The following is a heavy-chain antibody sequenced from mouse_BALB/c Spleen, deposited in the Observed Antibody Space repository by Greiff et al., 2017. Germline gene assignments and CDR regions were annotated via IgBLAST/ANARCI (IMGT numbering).Heavy chain of an antibody. D-gene: IGHD1-1*01. J-gene: IGHJ2*01. Sequence: EVKVEESGPGLVKPSQSLSLTCTVTGYSITSDYAWNWIRQFPGNKLEWMGYISYSGSTSYNPSLKSRISITRDTSKNQFFLQLNSVTTEDTATYYCARAGTGSYYGSTFDYWGQGTTLTVSS. CDR1: GYSITSDYA. V-gene: IGHV3-2*02. CDR3: ARAGTGSYYGSTFDY. CDR2: ISYSGST.